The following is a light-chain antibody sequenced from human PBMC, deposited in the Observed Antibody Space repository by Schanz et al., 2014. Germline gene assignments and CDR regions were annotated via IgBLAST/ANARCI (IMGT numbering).Light chain of an antibody. CDR3: QQFNKWPPT. Sequence: EFVLTQFPGTLSLSPGERATLSCRASQTVTTTSLAWYQQKPGQAPRLLIYGASTRATGIPPRFSGSMSGTEFTLTIDSLQSEDFAVYYCQQFNKWPPTFGPGTKVEIK. J-gene: IGKJ1*01. CDR1: QTVTTTS. CDR2: GAS. V-gene: IGKV3-15*01.